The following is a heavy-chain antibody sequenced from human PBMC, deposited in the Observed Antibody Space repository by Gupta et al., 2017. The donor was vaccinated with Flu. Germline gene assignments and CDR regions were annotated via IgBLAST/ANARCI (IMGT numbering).Heavy chain of an antibody. D-gene: IGHD3-10*01. CDR3: ARGPVAVRGVIPRRFDY. CDR1: GYSISSGSY. J-gene: IGHJ4*02. V-gene: IGHV4-38-2*02. CDR2: IYHGGNT. Sequence: GYSISSGSYWGWIRQPPGKGLEWIGNIYHGGNTYYNPSLKSRVTISIDTSRDQFSLKLTSVTAADTAMYYCARGPVAVRGVIPRRFDYWGQGTRVTVSS.